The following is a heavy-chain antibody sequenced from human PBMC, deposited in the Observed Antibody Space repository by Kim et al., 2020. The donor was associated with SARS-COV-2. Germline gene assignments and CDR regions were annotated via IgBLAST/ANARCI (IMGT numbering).Heavy chain of an antibody. CDR1: GFTVSSNY. J-gene: IGHJ4*02. V-gene: IGHV3-53*01. D-gene: IGHD6-19*01. CDR3: ARDLWYSSGLDY. CDR2: IYSGGST. Sequence: GGSLRLSCAASGFTVSSNYMSWVRQAPGKGLEWVSVIYSGGSTYYADSVKGRFTISRDNSKNTLYLQMNSLRAEDTAVYYCARDLWYSSGLDYWGQGTLVTVSS.